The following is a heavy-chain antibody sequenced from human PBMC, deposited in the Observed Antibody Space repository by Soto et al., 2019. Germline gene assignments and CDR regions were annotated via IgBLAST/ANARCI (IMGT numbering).Heavy chain of an antibody. CDR1: GGSISSYY. J-gene: IGHJ4*02. Sequence: QVQLQESGPGLVKPSETLSLTCTASGGSISSYYWNWIRQPAGQGLEWIGRIYTSGSTNYNPSLKSRVTMSVDTSQNQFSVKLSSVPAADTAVYYCARDLVMDDYGDYEVLDYWGQGTLVPVSS. CDR2: IYTSGST. D-gene: IGHD4-17*01. CDR3: ARDLVMDDYGDYEVLDY. V-gene: IGHV4-4*07.